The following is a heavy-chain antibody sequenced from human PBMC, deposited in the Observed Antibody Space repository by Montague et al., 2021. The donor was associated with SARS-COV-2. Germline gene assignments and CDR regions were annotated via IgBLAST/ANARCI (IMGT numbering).Heavy chain of an antibody. V-gene: IGHV4-34*01. D-gene: IGHD4-11*01. CDR3: ACGEITTRGLIYYYGMDV. Sequence: SETLSLTCAVYGGSFSGYYWTWVRQSPRKGLEWIGEINHSGSTNYNPSLKSRVTMSVDTSKNQFSLKLSSVTAADTAVYYCACGEITTRGLIYYYGMDVWGQGTTVTASS. CDR1: GGSFSGYY. J-gene: IGHJ6*02. CDR2: INHSGST.